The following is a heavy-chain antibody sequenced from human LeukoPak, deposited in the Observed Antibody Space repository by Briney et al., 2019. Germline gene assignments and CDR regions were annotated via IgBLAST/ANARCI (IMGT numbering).Heavy chain of an antibody. V-gene: IGHV4-4*02. J-gene: IGHJ4*02. Sequence: PGGSLRLSCAASGFTFRQRWMPWVRQAPGKGLEWVGSIYYSGSTYYNPSVKSRVTISVDRSKNQFSLKLSSLTAADTAVYYCARDIAARPSYYFDYWGQGTLVTVSS. CDR3: ARDIAARPSYYFDY. CDR1: GFTFRQRW. CDR2: IYYSGST. D-gene: IGHD6-6*01.